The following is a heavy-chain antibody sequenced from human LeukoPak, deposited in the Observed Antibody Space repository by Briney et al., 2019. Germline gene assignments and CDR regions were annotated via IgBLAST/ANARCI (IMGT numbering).Heavy chain of an antibody. Sequence: GGSLRPSCAASGFTFSSYSMNWVRQAPGKGLEGVSSISSSSSYIYYADSVKGRFTIPRDNAKNSLYLQMNSLGAEDTAVYYCALGYCSGGSCPPSSYGMDVWGQGPRSPSP. CDR2: ISSSSSYI. D-gene: IGHD2-15*01. J-gene: IGHJ6*02. CDR1: GFTFSSYS. V-gene: IGHV3-21*01. CDR3: ALGYCSGGSCPPSSYGMDV.